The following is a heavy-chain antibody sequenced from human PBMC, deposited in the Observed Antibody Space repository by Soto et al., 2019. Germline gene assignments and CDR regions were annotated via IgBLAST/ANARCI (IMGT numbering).Heavy chain of an antibody. Sequence: QVQLVQSGAEVKKPGASVKVSCKASGYTFTSYDINWVRQATGQGLEWMGWMNPNSGNTGYAQKFQGRVTMTRNTSISTAYMGLIRLRSDVTAVDYCARGRDIVLVPAAITYYYYCGMDVWGQGTTVTVSS. J-gene: IGHJ6*02. CDR3: ARGRDIVLVPAAITYYYYCGMDV. CDR1: GYTFTSYD. V-gene: IGHV1-8*01. CDR2: MNPNSGNT. D-gene: IGHD2-2*02.